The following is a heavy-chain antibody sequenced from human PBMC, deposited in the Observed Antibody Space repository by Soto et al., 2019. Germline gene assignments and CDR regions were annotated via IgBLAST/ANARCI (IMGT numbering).Heavy chain of an antibody. D-gene: IGHD3-3*01. J-gene: IGHJ5*02. V-gene: IGHV3-23*01. CDR2: ISGSGGST. Sequence: GGSLRLSCAASGFTFSSYAMSWVRQAPGKGLEWVSAISGSGGSTYYADSVKGRFTISRDNSKNTLYLQMNSLRAEDTAVYYCAKDRYYDFWSGYGTYNWLDPWGQGTLVTVSS. CDR3: AKDRYYDFWSGYGTYNWLDP. CDR1: GFTFSSYA.